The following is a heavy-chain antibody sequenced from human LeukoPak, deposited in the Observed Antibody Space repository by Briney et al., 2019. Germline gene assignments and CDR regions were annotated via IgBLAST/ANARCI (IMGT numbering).Heavy chain of an antibody. D-gene: IGHD6-19*01. J-gene: IGHJ4*02. V-gene: IGHV5-51*01. CDR3: TRGQWLTDS. Sequence: GESLEISCKGSGYIFTNCWIGWVRQMPGKGLEWMGIIYPGDSDTGYSPSFQGQVTISADKSISTAYLQWSTLKASDTAMYFCTRGQWLTDSWGQGTLVTVSS. CDR2: IYPGDSDT. CDR1: GYIFTNCW.